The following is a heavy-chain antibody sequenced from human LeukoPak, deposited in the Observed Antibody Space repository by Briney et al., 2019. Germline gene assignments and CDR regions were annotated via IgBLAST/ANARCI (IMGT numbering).Heavy chain of an antibody. CDR1: GFPFSSYA. CDR2: ISDSGGST. J-gene: IGHJ6*02. Sequence: GGSLRLSCSASGFPFSSYAMHWVRQAPGKGLEYVSAISDSGGSTYHADSVKGRFTISRDNSKNTLYLQMSSLRAEDTAVYFCVRGYSFGPYGMDVWGQGTTVTVSS. D-gene: IGHD2-15*01. V-gene: IGHV3-64D*09. CDR3: VRGYSFGPYGMDV.